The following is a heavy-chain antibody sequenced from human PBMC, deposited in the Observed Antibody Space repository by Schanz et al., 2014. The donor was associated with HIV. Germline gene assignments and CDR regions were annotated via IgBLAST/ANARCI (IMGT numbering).Heavy chain of an antibody. CDR2: ISYDGSNK. CDR1: GFTFSSYA. J-gene: IGHJ6*02. CDR3: AKVATWDYYGMDV. Sequence: VQLLESGGGLVEPGGSLRVSCAASGFTFSSYAMHWVRQAAGKGLEWVAVISYDGSNKYYADSVKGRFTISRDNSKNTLYLQMNSLRAEDTAVYYCAKVATWDYYGMDVWGQGTTVTVS. V-gene: IGHV3-30*04.